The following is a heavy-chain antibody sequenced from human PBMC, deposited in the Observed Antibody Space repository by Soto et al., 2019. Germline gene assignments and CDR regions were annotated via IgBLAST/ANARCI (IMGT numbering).Heavy chain of an antibody. CDR2: ISSSSSTI. D-gene: IGHD4-17*01. Sequence: EVQLVESGGGLVQPGGSLRLSCAASGFTFSSYSMNWVRQAPGKGLEWVSYISSSSSTIYYADSVKGRFTISRDSAKNSLYLQMNSVRAEDTAVYYCARETTPTYYYFYMDVWGKGTTVTVSS. J-gene: IGHJ6*03. V-gene: IGHV3-48*01. CDR1: GFTFSSYS. CDR3: ARETTPTYYYFYMDV.